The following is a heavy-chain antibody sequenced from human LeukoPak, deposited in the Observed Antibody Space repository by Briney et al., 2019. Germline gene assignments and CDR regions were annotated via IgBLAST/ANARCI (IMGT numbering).Heavy chain of an antibody. CDR1: GFTFSSYH. CDR2: ISTSSSSSYI. V-gene: IGHV3-21*01. D-gene: IGHD1-26*01. J-gene: IGHJ6*03. Sequence: GGSLRLSCVVSGFTFSSYHMNWVRQAPGKGLEWVSSISTSSSSSYIYYADSVTGRFTISRDNAKSSLYLQMNSLRVEDTAVYYCARDKIVGSVEGSNMDVWGKGTTVTVSS. CDR3: ARDKIVGSVEGSNMDV.